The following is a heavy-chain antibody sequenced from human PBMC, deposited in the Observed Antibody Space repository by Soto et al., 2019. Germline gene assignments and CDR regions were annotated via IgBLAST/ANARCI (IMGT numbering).Heavy chain of an antibody. CDR2: VNLGENT. CDR3: ARTMTTVTTLGMDV. CDR1: GGSFSGYY. V-gene: IGHV4-34*02. D-gene: IGHD4-4*01. J-gene: IGHJ6*02. Sequence: QVQLQQWGAGLLKPSETLTLTCSVYGGSFSGYYWSWIRQSPVKGLEWIGLVNLGENTNYSPPLKSRATISIDVSKNQFSLSLTSLTAADSAVYFCARTMTTVTTLGMDVWGQGTTVTVSS.